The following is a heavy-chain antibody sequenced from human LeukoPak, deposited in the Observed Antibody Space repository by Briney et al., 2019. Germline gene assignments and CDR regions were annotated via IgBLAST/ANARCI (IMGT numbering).Heavy chain of an antibody. CDR3: AAGPYGGNTPFDY. D-gene: IGHD4-23*01. CDR1: GFTFSSYA. V-gene: IGHV3-23*01. CDR2: LSPSGASI. Sequence: GGSLRLSCAASGFTFSSYAMSWVRQAPGRGLEWVSSLSPSGASIYYADSVKGRFSISRDNSKNTLYLQMNNLRAEDTALYYCAAGPYGGNTPFDYWGQGTLVTISS. J-gene: IGHJ4*02.